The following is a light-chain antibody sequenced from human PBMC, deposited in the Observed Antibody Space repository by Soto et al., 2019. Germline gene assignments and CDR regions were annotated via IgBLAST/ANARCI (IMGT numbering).Light chain of an antibody. J-gene: IGLJ1*01. V-gene: IGLV2-14*01. CDR3: CSYTSSSIYV. CDR2: DVS. CDR1: SSDVGDYNF. Sequence: QSALTQPASVSGSPGQSITISCTGTSSDVGDYNFVSWYQQHPGKAPKLMIYDVSNRPSGVSNRFSGSKSGNTASLIISGLQAEDGSDYYCCSYTSSSIYVFGTGTKLTIL.